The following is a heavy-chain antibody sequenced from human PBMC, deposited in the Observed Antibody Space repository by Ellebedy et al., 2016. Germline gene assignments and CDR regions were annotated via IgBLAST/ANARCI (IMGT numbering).Heavy chain of an antibody. V-gene: IGHV3-23*01. CDR1: GFTFGDYA. CDR2: ISGSGGST. Sequence: GGSLRLSCTASGFTFGDYAMSWFRQAPGKGLQWVAGISGSGGSTYYAESVKGRFTISRDTSKNTVNLQMNSLRVEDTAIYYCAKDLFYDSFGPFDYWGQGTLVTVSS. J-gene: IGHJ4*02. D-gene: IGHD3-22*01. CDR3: AKDLFYDSFGPFDY.